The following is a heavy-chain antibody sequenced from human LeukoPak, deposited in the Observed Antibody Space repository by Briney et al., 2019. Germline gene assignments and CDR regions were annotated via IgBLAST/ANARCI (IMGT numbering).Heavy chain of an antibody. V-gene: IGHV3-23*01. J-gene: IGHJ4*02. CDR1: GFTFSSYA. CDR2: ISGSGGST. D-gene: IGHD4-23*01. CDR3: ARRPDYGGTPTFDY. Sequence: GGSLRLSCAASGFTFSSYAMSWVRQAPGKGLEWVSAISGSGGSTYYADSVKGRFTISRDNSKNTLYLQLNSLRVEDTAVYYCARRPDYGGTPTFDYWGQGTLVTVSS.